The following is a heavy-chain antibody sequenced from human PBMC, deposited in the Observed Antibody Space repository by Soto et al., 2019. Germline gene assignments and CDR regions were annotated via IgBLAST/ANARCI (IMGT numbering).Heavy chain of an antibody. J-gene: IGHJ2*01. Sequence: QVQLQESGPGLVKPSETLSLTCTVSGGSISTYYWSWIRQPPGKGLEWIGYIYYSGSTNYNPSLKSRVTISVDTSKNQFSLKLSSVTAADTAVYYCARPQFSSGWYWYFDLWGRGTLVTVSS. CDR3: ARPQFSSGWYWYFDL. CDR2: IYYSGST. CDR1: GGSISTYY. V-gene: IGHV4-59*01. D-gene: IGHD6-19*01.